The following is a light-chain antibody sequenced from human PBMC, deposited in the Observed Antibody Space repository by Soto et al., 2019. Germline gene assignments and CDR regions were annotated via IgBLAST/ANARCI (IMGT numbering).Light chain of an antibody. CDR2: EVS. CDR3: SSYAGSNNWGV. V-gene: IGLV2-8*01. Sequence: QSVLTQPPSASGSPGQSVTISCTGTSSDVGGYNYVSWYQQHPGKAPKLMIYEVSKRPSGVPGRFSGSKSGNTASLTVSGLQAEDEADYYCSSYAGSNNWGVFGGGTKLTVL. CDR1: SSDVGGYNY. J-gene: IGLJ2*01.